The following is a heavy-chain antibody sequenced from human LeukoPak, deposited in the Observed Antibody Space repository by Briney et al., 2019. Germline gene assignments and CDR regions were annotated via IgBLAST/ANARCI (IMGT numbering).Heavy chain of an antibody. CDR1: GGSISSGSYY. CDR3: ARALLGTTVTI. CDR2: IYTSGST. J-gene: IGHJ4*02. D-gene: IGHD4-17*01. V-gene: IGHV4-61*02. Sequence: PSETLSLTCTVSGGSISSGSYYWSWIRQPAGKGLEWIGRIYTSGSTNYNPSLKSRVTISVDTSKNQFSLKLSSVTAADTAVYYCARALLGTTVTIWGQGTLVTVSS.